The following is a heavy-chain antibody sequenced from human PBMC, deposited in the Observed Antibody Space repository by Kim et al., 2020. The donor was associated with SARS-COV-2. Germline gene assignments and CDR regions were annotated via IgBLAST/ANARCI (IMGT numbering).Heavy chain of an antibody. Sequence: GGSLRLSCAASGFTFSSYAMSWVRQAPGKGLEWVSAISGSGGSTYYADSVKGRFTISRDNSKNTLYLQMNSLRAEDTAVYYCAKCGCYDFWSGYRWFDPWGQGTLVTVSS. CDR1: GFTFSSYA. D-gene: IGHD3-3*01. J-gene: IGHJ5*02. CDR2: ISGSGGST. CDR3: AKCGCYDFWSGYRWFDP. V-gene: IGHV3-23*01.